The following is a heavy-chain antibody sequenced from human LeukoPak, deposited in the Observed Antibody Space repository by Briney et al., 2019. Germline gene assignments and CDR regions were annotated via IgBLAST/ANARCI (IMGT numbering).Heavy chain of an antibody. D-gene: IGHD2-21*02. CDR1: GCTFTGYY. CDR2: INPNSGGT. CDR3: ARDWLAYCGGDCYSDYYYYMDV. Sequence: ASVKVSCKASGCTFTGYYMHWVRQAPGQGLEWMGWINPNSGGTNYAQKFQGRVTMTRDTSISTAYMELSRLRSDDTAVYYCARDWLAYCGGDCYSDYYYYMDVWGKGTTVTVSS. J-gene: IGHJ6*03. V-gene: IGHV1-2*02.